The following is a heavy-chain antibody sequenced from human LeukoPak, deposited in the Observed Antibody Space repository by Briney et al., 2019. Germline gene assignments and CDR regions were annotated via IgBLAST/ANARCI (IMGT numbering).Heavy chain of an antibody. Sequence: SETLSLTCTVSGGSISSYYWSWIRQPPGKGLEWIGYIYYSGSTNYNPSLKSRVTISVDTSKNQFSLKLSPVTAADTAVYYCARDRSTMVPRWGFDPWGQGTLVTVSS. CDR2: IYYSGST. J-gene: IGHJ5*02. CDR3: ARDRSTMVPRWGFDP. CDR1: GGSISSYY. D-gene: IGHD3-10*01. V-gene: IGHV4-59*01.